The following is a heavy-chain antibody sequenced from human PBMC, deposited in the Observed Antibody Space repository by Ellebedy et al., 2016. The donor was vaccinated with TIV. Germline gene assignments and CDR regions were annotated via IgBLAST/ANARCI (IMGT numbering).Heavy chain of an antibody. D-gene: IGHD3-22*01. V-gene: IGHV4-34*01. Sequence: MPSETLSLTCAVYGGSFSGYYWSWIRQPPGKGLEWIGEINHSGSTNYNPSLKSRVTISVDTSKNQFSLKLSSVTAADTAVYYCARNLPYQYYYDSSGSYFDYWGQGTLVTVSS. CDR2: INHSGST. CDR1: GGSFSGYY. J-gene: IGHJ4*02. CDR3: ARNLPYQYYYDSSGSYFDY.